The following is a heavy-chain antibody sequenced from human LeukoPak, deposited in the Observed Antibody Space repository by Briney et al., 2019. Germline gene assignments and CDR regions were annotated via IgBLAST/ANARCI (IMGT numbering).Heavy chain of an antibody. CDR3: ARLGPGRDVSNSFDL. Sequence: GGSLSLSCQASGFSFSMYDMTWVRQAPGKGLEYVSSISSRSTYRFSADSVRGRFTISRDDAKNLLFLHMNSLRGDDTAVYYCARLGPGRDVSNSFDLWGQGTLVTVSS. D-gene: IGHD5-24*01. J-gene: IGHJ4*02. V-gene: IGHV3-21*06. CDR2: ISSRSTYR. CDR1: GFSFSMYD.